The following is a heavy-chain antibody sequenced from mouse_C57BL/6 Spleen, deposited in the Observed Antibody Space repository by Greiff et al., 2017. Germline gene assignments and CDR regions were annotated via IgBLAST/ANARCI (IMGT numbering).Heavy chain of an antibody. Sequence: VQLQQPGAELVKPGASVKLSCKASGYTFTSYWMHWVKQRPGQGLEWIGMIHPNSGSTNYNEKFKSKATLTVDKSSSTAYMQLSSLTSEDSAVYYCARSRYDYSWYFDVWGTGTTVTVSS. CDR3: ARSRYDYSWYFDV. V-gene: IGHV1-64*01. D-gene: IGHD2-4*01. CDR1: GYTFTSYW. CDR2: IHPNSGST. J-gene: IGHJ1*03.